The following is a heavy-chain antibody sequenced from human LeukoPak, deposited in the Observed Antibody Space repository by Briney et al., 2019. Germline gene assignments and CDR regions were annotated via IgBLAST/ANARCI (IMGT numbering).Heavy chain of an antibody. D-gene: IGHD6-6*01. CDR2: ISNSGGST. V-gene: IGHV3-23*01. J-gene: IGHJ4*02. CDR3: AKEGLNIATRDFFDS. CDR1: GFIFRNYV. Sequence: GGSLGLSCAASGFIFRNYVVAWVRQAPGKGLEWVSQISNSGGSTYYADSVKGRFTISRDNSKNTLYLQMNSLRAEDTAVYYCAKEGLNIATRDFFDSWGQGTLVTVSS.